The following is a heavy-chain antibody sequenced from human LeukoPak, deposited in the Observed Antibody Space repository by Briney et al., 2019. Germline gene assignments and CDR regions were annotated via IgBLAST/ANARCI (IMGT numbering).Heavy chain of an antibody. CDR1: GGSITTSSYY. CDR3: ARDPGIAVAGDGFDT. J-gene: IGHJ3*02. Sequence: SETLSLTCSVSGGSITTSSYYWGWIRQPPEKGLEWIGSIYYTGGTFYSPSLKSRVTISVDTSKNQFSLKLSSVTAADTAVYYCARDPGIAVAGDGFDTWGQGTMVTVSS. V-gene: IGHV4-39*07. CDR2: IYYTGGT. D-gene: IGHD6-19*01.